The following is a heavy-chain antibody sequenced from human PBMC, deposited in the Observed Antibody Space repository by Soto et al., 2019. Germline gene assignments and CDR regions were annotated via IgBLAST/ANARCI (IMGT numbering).Heavy chain of an antibody. CDR3: AKDVIGEKNPYYDFWSGYYPDAFDI. CDR1: GFTFDDYT. V-gene: IGHV3-43*01. D-gene: IGHD3-3*01. Sequence: GGSLRLSCAASGFTFDDYTMHWVRQAPGKGLEWVSLISWDGGSTYYADSVKGRFTISRDNSKNSLYLQMNSLRTEDTALYYCAKDVIGEKNPYYDFWSGYYPDAFDIWGQGTMVTVSS. CDR2: ISWDGGST. J-gene: IGHJ3*02.